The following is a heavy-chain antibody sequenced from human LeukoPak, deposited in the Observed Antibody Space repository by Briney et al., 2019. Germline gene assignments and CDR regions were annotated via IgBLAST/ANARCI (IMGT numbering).Heavy chain of an antibody. D-gene: IGHD3-10*01. CDR1: GYTLTELS. V-gene: IGHV1-24*01. CDR3: ATARLWFGELLSSNYFDY. CDR2: FDPEDGET. Sequence: ASVKVSCKVSGYTLTELSMHWVRQAPGKGLEWMGGFDPEDGETIYAQKFQGRVTMTEDTSTDTAYMELSSLRSEDTAVYYCATARLWFGELLSSNYFDYWGQGTLVTVSS. J-gene: IGHJ4*02.